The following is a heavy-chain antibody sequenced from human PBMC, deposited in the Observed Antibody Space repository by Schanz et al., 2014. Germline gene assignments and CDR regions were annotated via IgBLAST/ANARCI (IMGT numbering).Heavy chain of an antibody. D-gene: IGHD3-3*01. J-gene: IGHJ3*01. CDR3: ARDVVSYHDFWSGQETGDRAFDL. CDR1: GFTFSSYA. V-gene: IGHV3-30-3*01. CDR2: ISYDGSLK. Sequence: QEQLVESGGGAVQPGRSLRLSCAASGFTFSSYAVDWIRQAPGQGLEWVSFISYDGSLKSYLDSVKGRFTISRDNSKNTLFLEMNSHIVEDTAVYYCARDVVSYHDFWSGQETGDRAFDLWGQGTMVTVS.